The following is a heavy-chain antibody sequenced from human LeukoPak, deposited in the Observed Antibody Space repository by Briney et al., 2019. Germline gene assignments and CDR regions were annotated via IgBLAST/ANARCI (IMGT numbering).Heavy chain of an antibody. D-gene: IGHD5-24*01. Sequence: PSETLSLTCIVSGGSISNYYWSWIRQPPGKGLERIGYIYYSGSTKYNPSLKSRVTISVDTSKNQFSLKLSSVTAADTAVYYCARDLDGYNLLFDYWGQGTLVTVSS. V-gene: IGHV4-59*01. CDR2: IYYSGST. CDR1: GGSISNYY. CDR3: ARDLDGYNLLFDY. J-gene: IGHJ4*02.